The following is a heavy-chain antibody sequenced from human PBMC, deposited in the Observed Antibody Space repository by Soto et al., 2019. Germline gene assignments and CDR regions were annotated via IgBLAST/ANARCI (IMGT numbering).Heavy chain of an antibody. CDR3: ASGNAGCSYGNY. D-gene: IGHD5-18*01. J-gene: IGHJ4*01. CDR2: INSDGSTT. CDR1: GFTFSSYW. Sequence: EVQLVESGGGLVQPGGSLRLSCAASGFTFSSYWMLWVRQAPGKGLVWVSRINSDGSTTSYADSVKGRFTISRDNAKNPLHHEINRLSAEDTAGYYCASGNAGCSYGNYCGHGTLVTVSS. V-gene: IGHV3-74*01.